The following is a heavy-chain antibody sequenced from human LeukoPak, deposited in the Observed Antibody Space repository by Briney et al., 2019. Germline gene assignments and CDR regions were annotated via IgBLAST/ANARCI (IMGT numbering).Heavy chain of an antibody. D-gene: IGHD3-22*01. CDR1: GGSISSYY. Sequence: SETLSLTRTVSGGSISSYYWSWIRQPAGKGLEWIGRIYTSGSTNYNPSLKSRVTMSVDTSKNQFSLKLSSVTAADTAVYYCARDRYYYDSSGEKALDYWGQGTLVTVSS. CDR3: ARDRYYYDSSGEKALDY. V-gene: IGHV4-4*07. J-gene: IGHJ4*02. CDR2: IYTSGST.